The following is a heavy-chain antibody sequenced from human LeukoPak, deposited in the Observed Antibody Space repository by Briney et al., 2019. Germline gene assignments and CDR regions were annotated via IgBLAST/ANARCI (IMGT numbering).Heavy chain of an antibody. CDR1: GFTFSSYG. J-gene: IGHJ4*02. D-gene: IGHD2-2*01. Sequence: GGSLRLSCAASGFTFSSYGMHWVRQAPGKGLEWVAVIWYDGSNKYYADSVKGRFTISRDNSKNTLYLQMNSLRAEDTAVYYCARDRYCSSTSCYGPDFDYWGQGTLVTVSS. CDR2: IWYDGSNK. CDR3: ARDRYCSSTSCYGPDFDY. V-gene: IGHV3-33*01.